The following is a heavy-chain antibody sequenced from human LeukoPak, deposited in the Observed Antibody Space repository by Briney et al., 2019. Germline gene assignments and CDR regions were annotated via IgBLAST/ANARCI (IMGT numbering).Heavy chain of an antibody. CDR1: GFTFDDYG. V-gene: IGHV3-20*04. CDR3: ARDGGHDYGGNDY. Sequence: PGGSLRLSCAASGFTFDDYGMSWVRQAPGKGLEWDSCINWNGGSTGYADSVKGRFTISRDNAKNSLYLQMNSLRAEDTALYYCARDGGHDYGGNDYWGQGTLVTVSS. J-gene: IGHJ4*02. CDR2: INWNGGST. D-gene: IGHD4-23*01.